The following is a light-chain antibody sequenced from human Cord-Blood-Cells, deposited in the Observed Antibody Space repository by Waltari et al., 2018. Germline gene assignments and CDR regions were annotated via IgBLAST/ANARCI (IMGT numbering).Light chain of an antibody. CDR2: AAS. CDR3: QQSYSTPPWT. CDR1: KSISSD. V-gene: IGKV1-39*01. Sequence: DIQMTQSPSSLSAYVGDRVTITCRASKSISSDLKWYQQKPGKAPKLLVYAASSLQSGVPSRFSGSGSGTDFTLTISSLQPEDFATYYCQQSYSTPPWTFGQGTKVEIK. J-gene: IGKJ1*01.